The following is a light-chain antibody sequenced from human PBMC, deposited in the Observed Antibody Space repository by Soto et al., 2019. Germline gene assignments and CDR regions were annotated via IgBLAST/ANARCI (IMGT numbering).Light chain of an antibody. CDR3: NSYTSSSTHV. CDR2: DVS. CDR1: SSVVGGYSY. Sequence: SALTQPASVSGSPGQSITISCTGTSSVVGGYSYVSWYQQHPGKAPKLIISDVSNRPSGVSNRFSGSKSGNTASLTISGLQAEDEADYYCNSYTSSSTHVFGTGTKVTVL. J-gene: IGLJ1*01. V-gene: IGLV2-14*03.